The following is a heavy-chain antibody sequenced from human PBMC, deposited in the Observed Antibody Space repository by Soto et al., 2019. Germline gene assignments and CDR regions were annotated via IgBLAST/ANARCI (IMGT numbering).Heavy chain of an antibody. Sequence: QVQLQESGPGLVKPSETLSLTCSVSGTSSSGIGWWSWVRQPPGKGLEWIGEMDRTGTTNFSPSLKSRVTMSKDESKNQFSLNLSSVTAADTAVYYCVRESYGMGVWGQGTTVTVSS. CDR3: VRESYGMGV. J-gene: IGHJ6*02. CDR2: MDRTGTT. CDR1: GTSSSGIGW. V-gene: IGHV4-4*02.